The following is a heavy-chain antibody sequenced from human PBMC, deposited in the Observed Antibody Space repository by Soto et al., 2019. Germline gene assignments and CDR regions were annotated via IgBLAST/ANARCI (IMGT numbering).Heavy chain of an antibody. D-gene: IGHD3-10*01. V-gene: IGHV4-34*01. CDR2: INHSGST. Sequence: QVQLQQWGAGLLKPSDTLSLTCAVYDGSSNNYYWSWIRQPPGKGLEWIGEINHSGSTNYNASLKSRVTISEDTSKKQFSLELRFVTAADTAVYYCARGGLIRGVLYYWGQGTLVTVSS. CDR3: ARGGLIRGVLYY. J-gene: IGHJ4*02. CDR1: DGSSNNYY.